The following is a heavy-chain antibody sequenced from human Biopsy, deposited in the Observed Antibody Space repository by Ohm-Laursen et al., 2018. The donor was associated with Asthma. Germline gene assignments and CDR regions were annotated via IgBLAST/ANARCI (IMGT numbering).Heavy chain of an antibody. Sequence: GSSVKVSCKVSGYSLTALSMHWVRQAPGQGLEWMGGHDHVEGGTVNARRFQGRVTMTEDTSTDTAYMELSSLSSDDTAVYYCASDFPKDYVRYNFQFWGQGTLVTVSS. V-gene: IGHV1-24*01. CDR1: GYSLTALS. J-gene: IGHJ4*02. CDR3: ASDFPKDYVRYNFQF. CDR2: HDHVEGGT. D-gene: IGHD4-17*01.